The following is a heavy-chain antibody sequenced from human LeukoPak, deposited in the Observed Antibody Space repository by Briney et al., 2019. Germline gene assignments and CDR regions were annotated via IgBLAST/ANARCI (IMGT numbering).Heavy chain of an antibody. CDR1: GFTFSSYA. CDR2: ISGSGDYT. D-gene: IGHD1-26*01. CDR3: AKDIVGPRWNFDY. J-gene: IGHJ4*02. V-gene: IGHV3-23*01. Sequence: GGSLRLSCAASGFTFSSYAMSWVRQAPGKGLEWVSTISGSGDYTYYADSVKGRFTISRDNSKNTVCLQMKSLRAEDTAVYYCAKDIVGPRWNFDYWGQGTLVIVSS.